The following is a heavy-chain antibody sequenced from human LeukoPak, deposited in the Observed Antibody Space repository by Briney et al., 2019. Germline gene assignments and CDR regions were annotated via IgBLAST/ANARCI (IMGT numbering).Heavy chain of an antibody. V-gene: IGHV3-53*01. D-gene: IGHD1-1*01. J-gene: IGHJ4*02. CDR1: GFTVSSNY. Sequence: SGGSLRLSCAASGFTVSSNYMSWVRQAPGKGLEWVSVIYSGGSTYYADSVKGRFTISRDNSKNTLYLQMNSLRAEDTAVYYCARVTMTAKGTDYWGQGTLVTVSS. CDR3: ARVTMTAKGTDY. CDR2: IYSGGST.